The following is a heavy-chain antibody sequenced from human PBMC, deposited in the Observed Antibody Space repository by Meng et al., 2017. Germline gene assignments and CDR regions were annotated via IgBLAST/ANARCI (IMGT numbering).Heavy chain of an antibody. D-gene: IGHD3-22*01. J-gene: IGHJ2*01. Sequence: VPLKESGPVLVKPSQTLYLTCTVSGGSISSGGYYWSWIRQHPGKGLEWIGYIYYSGSTYYNPSLKSLVTISVDTSKNQFSLKLSSVTAADTAVYYCARVHYYDSSGYNNWYFDLWGRGTLVPSPQ. CDR2: IYYSGST. CDR3: ARVHYYDSSGYNNWYFDL. V-gene: IGHV4-31*01. CDR1: GGSISSGGYY.